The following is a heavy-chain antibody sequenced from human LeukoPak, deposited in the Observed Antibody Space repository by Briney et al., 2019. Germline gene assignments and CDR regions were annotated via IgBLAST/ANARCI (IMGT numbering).Heavy chain of an antibody. CDR2: ITGSGGST. V-gene: IGHV3-23*01. D-gene: IGHD3-16*01. CDR3: ARNQQLGGHSYYYYGMDV. CDR1: GFTFSTYA. Sequence: GGSLRLSCAASGFTFSTYAMTWVRQAPGKGLDWVSGITGSGGSTYYADSVKGRFTISRDNSKNTLYLQMDSLRADDTAIYYCARNQQLGGHSYYYYGMDVWGQGTTVTVSS. J-gene: IGHJ6*02.